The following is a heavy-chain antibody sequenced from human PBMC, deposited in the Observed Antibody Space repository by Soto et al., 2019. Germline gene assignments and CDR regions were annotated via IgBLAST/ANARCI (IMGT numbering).Heavy chain of an antibody. CDR1: GYSFSSYA. Sequence: EVQLVQSGAEVKKPGESLRISCKGSGYSFSSYAMSWVRQAPGKGLEWVSAISGSGGSTYYADSVKGRFTISRDNSKNTLYLQMNSLRAEDTAVYYCAKDLPNWFDPWGQGTLVTVSS. CDR2: ISGSGGST. V-gene: IGHV3-23*04. CDR3: AKDLPNWFDP. J-gene: IGHJ5*02.